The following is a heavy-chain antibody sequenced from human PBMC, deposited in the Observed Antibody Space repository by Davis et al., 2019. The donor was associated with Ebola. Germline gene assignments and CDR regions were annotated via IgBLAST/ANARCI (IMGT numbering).Heavy chain of an antibody. J-gene: IGHJ4*02. Sequence: GESLKISCAASGFPFSSYSMSWVRQAPGKGLEWVAYISSSSSTVYYADSVKSRFTISRDNANNSLYLHMNSLGDEDTAVYYCARDSGISGADDYWGQGTLVTVSS. D-gene: IGHD6-13*01. CDR1: GFPFSSYS. CDR3: ARDSGISGADDY. V-gene: IGHV3-48*02. CDR2: ISSSSSTV.